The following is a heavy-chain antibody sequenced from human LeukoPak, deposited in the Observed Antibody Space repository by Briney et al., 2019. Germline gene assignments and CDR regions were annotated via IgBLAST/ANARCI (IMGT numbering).Heavy chain of an antibody. V-gene: IGHV3-74*01. D-gene: IGHD1-26*01. CDR1: GFTFGSAW. J-gene: IGHJ4*02. CDR3: VRDAEGSTPFDY. Sequence: SGGSLRLSCAAPGFTFGSAWMHWFRKAPGKGLGWVSGVTTHGTSIGYADSVKGRFTISRDNAKNTLYLEANSLRAEDTAVYYCVRDAEGSTPFDYWGQGTLVTVSS. CDR2: VTTHGTSI.